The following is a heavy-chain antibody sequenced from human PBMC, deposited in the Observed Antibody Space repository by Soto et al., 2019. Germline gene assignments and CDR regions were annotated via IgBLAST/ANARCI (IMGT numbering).Heavy chain of an antibody. D-gene: IGHD6-13*01. J-gene: IGHJ6*03. CDR2: IYYSGST. CDR3: ASPGIAAAAISVGPYYYYYMDV. V-gene: IGHV4-39*01. CDR1: GGSISSSSYY. Sequence: SETLSLTCTVSGGSISSSSYYWGWIRQPPGKGLEWIGSIYYSGSTYYNPSLKSRVTISVDTSKNQFSLKLSSVTAADTAVYYCASPGIAAAAISVGPYYYYYMDVWGKGTTVTVSS.